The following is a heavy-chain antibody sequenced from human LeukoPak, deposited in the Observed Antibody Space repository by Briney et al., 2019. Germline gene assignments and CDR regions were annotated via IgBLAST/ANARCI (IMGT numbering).Heavy chain of an antibody. CDR2: ISGRGDLE. CDR1: GFTFSSYA. CDR3: AREGDFWSGYPIDHYYYMDV. Sequence: PGGSLGLSCSASGFTFSSYAMTWVRQAPGKGLEWVSTISGRGDLEFYTESVKGRFTISGDHSKNTVHLQMDSLRAEDTAIYYCAREGDFWSGYPIDHYYYMDVWGKGTTVTVTS. J-gene: IGHJ6*03. D-gene: IGHD3-3*01. V-gene: IGHV3-23*01.